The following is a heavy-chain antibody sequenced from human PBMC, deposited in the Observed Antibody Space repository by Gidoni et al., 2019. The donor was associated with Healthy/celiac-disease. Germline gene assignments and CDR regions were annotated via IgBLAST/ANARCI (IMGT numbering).Heavy chain of an antibody. CDR3: ARQITMRSIFDY. Sequence: QPQLQESGPGLVKPSETLSLTCTVSGGSISSSSYYWGWIRQPPGKGLEWIGSIYYSGSTYYSPSHKSRVTISVDTSKNQFSLKLSSVTAADTAVYYCARQITMRSIFDYWGQGTLVTVSS. V-gene: IGHV4-39*01. J-gene: IGHJ4*02. CDR2: IYYSGST. D-gene: IGHD3-22*01. CDR1: GGSISSSSYY.